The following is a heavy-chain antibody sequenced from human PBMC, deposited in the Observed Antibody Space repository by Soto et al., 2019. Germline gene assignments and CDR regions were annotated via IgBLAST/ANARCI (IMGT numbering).Heavy chain of an antibody. J-gene: IGHJ3*02. CDR3: ARDPMVRGSNAFDI. Sequence: GASVKGSWKASGGTLSRYAGSWVRKANGQGLEWMGGIIPIFGTANYAQKFQGRVTITADKSTSTAYMELSSLRSEDTAVYYCARDPMVRGSNAFDIWGQGTMVTVS. D-gene: IGHD3-10*01. V-gene: IGHV1-69*06. CDR2: IIPIFGTA. CDR1: GGTLSRYA.